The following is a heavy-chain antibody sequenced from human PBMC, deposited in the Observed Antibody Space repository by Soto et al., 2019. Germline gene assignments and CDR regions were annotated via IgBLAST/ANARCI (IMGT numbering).Heavy chain of an antibody. Sequence: HPGGSLRLSCAASGFIFSPYGIHWVRQAPGKGLEWVALIRNDGSDKYYAESVTGRFTISRDNSKNTVYLQMNSLRAEDTALYFCARAPRMAPFDIWGQGTMDTVSS. CDR1: GFIFSPYG. J-gene: IGHJ3*02. CDR2: IRNDGSDK. CDR3: ARAPRMAPFDI. V-gene: IGHV3-33*01.